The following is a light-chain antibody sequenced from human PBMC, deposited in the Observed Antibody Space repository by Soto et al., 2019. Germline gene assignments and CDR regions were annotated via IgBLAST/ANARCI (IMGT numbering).Light chain of an antibody. Sequence: DIALTQTPLSQSVTPGQPASISCKSSQSLLQSDGKTYLYWYLQRPGQPPQILIYEGSKRFSGVPDRFSGSGSGTDFTLKISRVEAEAVGVYYCMQSTQLPRTFGPGTKLEIK. CDR3: MQSTQLPRT. CDR2: EGS. J-gene: IGKJ2*01. V-gene: IGKV2D-29*01. CDR1: QSLLQSDGKTY.